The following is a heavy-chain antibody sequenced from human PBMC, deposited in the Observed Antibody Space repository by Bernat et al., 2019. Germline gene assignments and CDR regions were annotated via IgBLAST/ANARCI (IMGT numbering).Heavy chain of an antibody. CDR3: AKDGIAGAETNWFDP. J-gene: IGHJ5*02. CDR2: LSGSGGST. D-gene: IGHD6-19*01. CDR1: GFTFSSYA. Sequence: EVQLLESGGGLVQPGGSLRLSCAASGFTFSSYAMSWVRQAPGKVLEWVSALSGSGGSTYYAESVKGRFTISRDNAKNTLYLQMNSLRAEDTAVYYCAKDGIAGAETNWFDPWGQGTLVTVSS. V-gene: IGHV3-23*01.